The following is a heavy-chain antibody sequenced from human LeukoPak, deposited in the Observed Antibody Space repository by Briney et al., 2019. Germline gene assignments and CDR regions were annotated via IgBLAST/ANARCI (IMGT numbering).Heavy chain of an antibody. CDR1: GYSFTSYW. CDR2: IYPGDSDI. D-gene: IGHD7-27*01. CDR3: ARLLGTPGIPGGFDP. V-gene: IGHV5-51*01. Sequence: GESLKISCKGSGYSFTSYWIGWVRQMPGKGPEWMGFIYPGDSDIRYSPSSQGQVTISADKSISTAYLQWSSLKASDTAMYYCARLLGTPGIPGGFDPWGQGTLVIVSS. J-gene: IGHJ5*02.